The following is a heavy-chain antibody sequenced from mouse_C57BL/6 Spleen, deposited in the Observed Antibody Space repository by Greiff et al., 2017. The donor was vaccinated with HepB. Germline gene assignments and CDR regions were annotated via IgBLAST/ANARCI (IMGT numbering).Heavy chain of an antibody. D-gene: IGHD2-4*01. CDR1: GFTFSSYA. V-gene: IGHV5S21*01. Sequence: EVQLVESGEGLVKPGGSLKLSCAASGFTFSSYAMSWVRQTPEKRLEWVAYISSGGDYIYYADTVKGRFTITRDNARNTLYMQVSSLTSKDTAVYYCANDCDYDDAYWGQGTLVTVSA. CDR2: ISSGGDYI. J-gene: IGHJ3*01. CDR3: ANDCDYDDAY.